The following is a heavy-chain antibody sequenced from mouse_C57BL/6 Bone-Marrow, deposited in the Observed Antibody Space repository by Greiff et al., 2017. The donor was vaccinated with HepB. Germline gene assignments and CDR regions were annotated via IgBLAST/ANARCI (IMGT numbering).Heavy chain of an antibody. Sequence: EVKLVESGPELVKPGASVKIPCKASGYTFTDYNMDWVKQSHGKSLEWIGDINPNNGGTIYNQKFKGKATLTVDKSSSTAYMELRSLTSEDTAVYYCARRGCYYAMDYWGQGTSVTVSS. CDR3: ARRGCYYAMDY. CDR2: INPNNGGT. CDR1: GYTFTDYN. J-gene: IGHJ4*01. V-gene: IGHV1-18*01.